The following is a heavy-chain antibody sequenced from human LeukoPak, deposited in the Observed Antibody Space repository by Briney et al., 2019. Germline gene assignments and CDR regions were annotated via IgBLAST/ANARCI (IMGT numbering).Heavy chain of an antibody. J-gene: IGHJ4*02. CDR1: GFTFSSYS. CDR3: ARGLRFLEWLLSPIGDYFDY. D-gene: IGHD3-3*01. CDR2: ISSSSSYI. V-gene: IGHV3-21*01. Sequence: GGSLRLSCAASGFTFSSYSMNWVRQAPGKGLEWVSSISSSSSYIYYADSVKGRFTISRDNAKNSLYLQMNSLRAEDTAVYYCARGLRFLEWLLSPIGDYFDYWGQGTLVTVSS.